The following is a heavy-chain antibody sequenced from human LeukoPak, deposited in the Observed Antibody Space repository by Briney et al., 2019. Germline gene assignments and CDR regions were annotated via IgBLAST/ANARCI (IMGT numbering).Heavy chain of an antibody. V-gene: IGHV3-21*01. J-gene: IGHJ4*02. CDR1: GFTFSSYA. CDR3: ARGGYSSSWGDFDS. CDR2: ISDTSTYI. Sequence: GGSLRLSCAASGFTFSSYAMSWVRQAPGKGLEWVSSISDTSTYIYYADSLQGRFTISRDNARNSLYLQMNSLRVEDTAVYYCARGGYSSSWGDFDSWGQGTLVTVSS. D-gene: IGHD6-19*01.